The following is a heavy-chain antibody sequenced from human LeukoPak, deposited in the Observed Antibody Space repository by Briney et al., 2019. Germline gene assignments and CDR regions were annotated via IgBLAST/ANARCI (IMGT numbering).Heavy chain of an antibody. CDR1: GFTFSGYA. Sequence: PGGSLRLSCAASGFTFSGYAMNWVRQAPGRGLEWVSTISGSGGSTYYADSVKGRFTISRDNSKNTLYLQMNSLRAEDTAVYYCARDVEMATIAGLVYYYYGMDVWGQGTTVTVSS. D-gene: IGHD5-24*01. V-gene: IGHV3-23*01. CDR3: ARDVEMATIAGLVYYYYGMDV. J-gene: IGHJ6*02. CDR2: ISGSGGST.